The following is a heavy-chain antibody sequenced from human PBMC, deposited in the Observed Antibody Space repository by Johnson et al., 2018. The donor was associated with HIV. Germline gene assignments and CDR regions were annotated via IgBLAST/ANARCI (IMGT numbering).Heavy chain of an antibody. J-gene: IGHJ3*02. CDR1: GFSFSDYY. V-gene: IGHV3-30*14. Sequence: QVQLVESGGDLVKPGGSLRLSCAASGFSFSDYYMSWIRRAPGKGLEWVAVISYDGSNKYYADSVKGRFTISRDNSKNTLDLQMDSLRAEDTAVYYCARDPELDYFDNRAFDIWGLGTMVTVSS. CDR2: ISYDGSNK. CDR3: ARDPELDYFDNRAFDI. D-gene: IGHD3-22*01.